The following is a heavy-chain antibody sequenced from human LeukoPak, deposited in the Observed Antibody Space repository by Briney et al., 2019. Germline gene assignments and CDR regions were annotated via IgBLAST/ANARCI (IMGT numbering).Heavy chain of an antibody. CDR2: NNLNNGGT. J-gene: IGHJ5*02. CDR1: GYTFTGSY. Sequence: ASVKVSCKASGYTFTGSYMHWVRQAPGQGLEWVGWNNLNNGGTNHAQKFQGRVTMTSDTSISTAYMELSSLRFDDTAVYYCARTAGGSGRWGDNWFDPWGQGTLVTVSS. CDR3: ARTAGGSGRWGDNWFDP. V-gene: IGHV1-2*02. D-gene: IGHD3-10*01.